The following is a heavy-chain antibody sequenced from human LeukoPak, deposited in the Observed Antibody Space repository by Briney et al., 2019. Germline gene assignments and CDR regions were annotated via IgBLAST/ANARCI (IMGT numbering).Heavy chain of an antibody. D-gene: IGHD2-2*01. CDR2: INHSGST. CDR3: ARTKRLCSSTSCYRYNWFDP. Sequence: PGGSLRLSCAASGFTFSSSAMSWVRQPPGKGLEWIGEINHSGSTNYNPSLKSRVTISVDTSKNQFSLKLSSVTAADTAVYYCARTKRLCSSTSCYRYNWFDPWGQGTLVTVSS. CDR1: GFTFSSSA. J-gene: IGHJ5*02. V-gene: IGHV4-34*01.